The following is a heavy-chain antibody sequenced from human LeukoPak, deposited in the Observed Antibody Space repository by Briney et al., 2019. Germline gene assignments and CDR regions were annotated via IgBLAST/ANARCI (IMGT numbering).Heavy chain of an antibody. D-gene: IGHD3-3*01. CDR2: INPNSGGT. Sequence: ASVTVSCKASGYTFTGYYMHWVRQAPGQGLEWMGWINPNSGGTNYVQKFQGRVTITRDTYVNTAYMELSRLRSDDTAMYYCAVITIFGVVMGGKTFDVWGQGKMVTVSS. CDR1: GYTFTGYY. CDR3: AVITIFGVVMGGKTFDV. V-gene: IGHV1-2*02. J-gene: IGHJ3*01.